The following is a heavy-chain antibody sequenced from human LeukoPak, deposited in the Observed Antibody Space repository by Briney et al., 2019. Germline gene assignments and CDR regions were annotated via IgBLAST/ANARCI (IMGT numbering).Heavy chain of an antibody. Sequence: GGSLRLSCAASGFTFSTSWMTWARQAPGKGLEWVASIKDDGSGKYYVDSVKGRFTISRDNAKNSLYLQMNSLGVEDTAVYYCTNLGYTDWGQGTLVAVSS. CDR1: GFTFSTSW. J-gene: IGHJ4*02. V-gene: IGHV3-7*01. D-gene: IGHD5-18*01. CDR3: TNLGYTD. CDR2: IKDDGSGK.